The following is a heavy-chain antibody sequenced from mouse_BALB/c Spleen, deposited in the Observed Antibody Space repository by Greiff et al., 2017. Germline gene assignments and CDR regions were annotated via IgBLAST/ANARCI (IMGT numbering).Heavy chain of an antibody. J-gene: IGHJ4*01. Sequence: EVKLMESGGGLVKPGGSLKLSCAASGFTFSDYYMYWVRQTPEKRLEWVATISDGGSYTYYPDSVKGRFTISRDNAKNNLYLQMSSLKSEDTAMYYCARSDGSYYAMDYWGQGTSVTVSS. CDR2: ISDGGSYT. CDR3: ARSDGSYYAMDY. CDR1: GFTFSDYY. V-gene: IGHV5-4*02. D-gene: IGHD2-3*01.